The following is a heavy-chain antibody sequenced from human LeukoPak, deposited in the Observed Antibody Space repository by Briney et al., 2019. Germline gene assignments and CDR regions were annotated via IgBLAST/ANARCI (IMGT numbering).Heavy chain of an antibody. D-gene: IGHD2-2*01. CDR1: GGTFSSYA. V-gene: IGHV1-69*13. CDR2: IIPIFGTA. Sequence: ASVKVSCKASGGTFSSYAISWVRQAPGQGLEWMGGIIPIFGTANYAQKFQGRVMITADESTSTAYMELSSLRSEDTAVYYCARTIVVVPAASGAAFDIWGQGTMVTVSS. J-gene: IGHJ3*02. CDR3: ARTIVVVPAASGAAFDI.